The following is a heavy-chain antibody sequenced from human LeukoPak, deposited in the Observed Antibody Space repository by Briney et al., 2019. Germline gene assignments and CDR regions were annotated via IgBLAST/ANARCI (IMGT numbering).Heavy chain of an antibody. CDR3: ARSIAAAYTGAFDI. V-gene: IGHV1-2*02. CDR1: GYTFTGYY. CDR2: INPNSGGT. Sequence: GASVKVSCKASGYTFTGYYMHWVRQAPGQGLEWMGWINPNSGGTNYAQKFQGRVTMTRDTSISTAYMELSRLRSDDTAVYYCARSIAAAYTGAFDIWGQGTMVTVSS. D-gene: IGHD6-13*01. J-gene: IGHJ3*02.